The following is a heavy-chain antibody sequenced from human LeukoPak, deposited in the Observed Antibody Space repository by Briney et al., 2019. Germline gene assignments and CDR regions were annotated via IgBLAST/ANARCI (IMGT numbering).Heavy chain of an antibody. Sequence: GGSLRLSCAASGLSFSSYWLTWVRQAPGKGLEWVANIKQDGSEEYYVDSVQGRFTISRDNAKNSLYLQMNSLRAEDTAVYYCARDREGMIGTTSHFDYWGQGTPVTVSS. CDR2: IKQDGSEE. V-gene: IGHV3-7*01. J-gene: IGHJ4*02. CDR1: GLSFSSYW. D-gene: IGHD1-7*01. CDR3: ARDREGMIGTTSHFDY.